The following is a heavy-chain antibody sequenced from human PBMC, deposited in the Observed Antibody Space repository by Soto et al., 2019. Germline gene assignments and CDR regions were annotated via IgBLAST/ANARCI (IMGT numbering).Heavy chain of an antibody. D-gene: IGHD3-16*01. CDR3: AKDPRLRPVNWFDP. CDR1: GFTFSSYG. V-gene: IGHV3-30*18. Sequence: QVQLVESGGGVVQPGRSLRLSCAASGFTFSSYGMHWVRQAPGKGLEWVAVISYDGSNKYYADSVKGRFTISRDNSKNTLYLQMNSLRAEDTAVYYCAKDPRLRPVNWFDPWGQGTLVTVSS. J-gene: IGHJ5*02. CDR2: ISYDGSNK.